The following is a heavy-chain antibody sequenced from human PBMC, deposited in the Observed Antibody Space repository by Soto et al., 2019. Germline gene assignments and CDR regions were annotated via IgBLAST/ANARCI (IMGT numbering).Heavy chain of an antibody. CDR2: VYHSGTT. Sequence: SETLSLTCSVSGVSITCSFWSWIRQPPGKTLEWIGYVYHSGTTTYNPSLKSRVSISVDTSKNQFSLRLTSVIAADTAVYYCARDMPYGAGSLAGCDYWGQGTLVTVSS. D-gene: IGHD1-26*01. CDR1: GVSITCSF. V-gene: IGHV4-59*01. CDR3: ARDMPYGAGSLAGCDY. J-gene: IGHJ4*02.